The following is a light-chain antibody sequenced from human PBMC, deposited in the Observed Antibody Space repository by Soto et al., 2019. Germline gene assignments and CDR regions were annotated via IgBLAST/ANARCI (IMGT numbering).Light chain of an antibody. J-gene: IGKJ2*01. CDR3: QQYNNWPYT. Sequence: EIVMTQSPAALSVSPGERATLSCGASQSVSSNLAWYQLKPGQAPRLLIYAASTRATGIPARFSGSGSGTEFTLTISSLQSEDFAVYYCQQYNNWPYTFGQGTKLEIK. CDR2: AAS. CDR1: QSVSSN. V-gene: IGKV3-15*01.